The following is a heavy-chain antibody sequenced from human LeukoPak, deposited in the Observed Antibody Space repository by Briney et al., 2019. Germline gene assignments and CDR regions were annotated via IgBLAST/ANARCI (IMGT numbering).Heavy chain of an antibody. D-gene: IGHD6-19*01. J-gene: IGHJ4*02. Sequence: GGSLTLSRAASGFTFSSYVMQWVRQAPGKGMECVSVISYDGFNPYYADSVTGRFTISRDNSKNTLWLQLNSLIAEDTAVYYCAKAKEMYSSGSYYFDYWGQGTLVTVSA. CDR1: GFTFSSYV. V-gene: IGHV3-30*18. CDR3: AKAKEMYSSGSYYFDY. CDR2: ISYDGFNP.